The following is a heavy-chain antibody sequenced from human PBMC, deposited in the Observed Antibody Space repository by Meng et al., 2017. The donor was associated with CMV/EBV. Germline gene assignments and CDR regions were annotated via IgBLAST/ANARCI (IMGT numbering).Heavy chain of an antibody. CDR1: GFTFSSYS. D-gene: IGHD2-2*01. J-gene: IGHJ6*02. CDR2: ISSSSSYI. CDR3: ARMCSTSRYGVDV. V-gene: IGHV3-21*01. Sequence: GESLKISCAASGFTFSSYSMNWVRQAPGKGLEWVSSISSSSSYIYYADSVKGRFTISRDNAKNSLYLQMNSLRAEDTAVYYCARMCSTSRYGVDVWGQGTTVTVSS.